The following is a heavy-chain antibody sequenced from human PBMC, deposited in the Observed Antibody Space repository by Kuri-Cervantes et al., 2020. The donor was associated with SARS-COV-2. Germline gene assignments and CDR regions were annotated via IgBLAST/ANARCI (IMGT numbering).Heavy chain of an antibody. D-gene: IGHD3-10*01. CDR2: ISSSSSTI. J-gene: IGHJ4*02. V-gene: IGHV3-48*01. CDR3: ARDFRRGVRGPIDY. Sequence: GESLKISCAASGFTFSSYSMNWVRQAPGKGLEWVSYISSSSSTIYYADSVKGRFTTSRDNAKNSLYLQMNSLRAEDTAVYYCARDFRRGVRGPIDYWGQGTLVTVSS. CDR1: GFTFSSYS.